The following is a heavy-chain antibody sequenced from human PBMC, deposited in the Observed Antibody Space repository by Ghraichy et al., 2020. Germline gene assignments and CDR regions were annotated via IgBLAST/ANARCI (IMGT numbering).Heavy chain of an antibody. CDR3: AKAGVAHSSGYYRWFDP. J-gene: IGHJ5*02. D-gene: IGHD3-22*01. CDR1: GFTCSSHG. CDR2: ISYVGDDK. Sequence: GGSLRLSCAASGFTCSSHGLHWVRQAPGKGLEWVALISYVGDDKFYVDSVKGRFTISRDNSKNTLFLQMDSLRPEDTAVYYCAKAGVAHSSGYYRWFDPWGQGTPVTVSS. V-gene: IGHV3-30*18.